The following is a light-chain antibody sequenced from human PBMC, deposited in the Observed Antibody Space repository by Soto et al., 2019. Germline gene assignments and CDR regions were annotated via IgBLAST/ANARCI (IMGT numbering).Light chain of an antibody. CDR1: RSVGFS. V-gene: IGKV3-15*01. J-gene: IGKJ5*01. CDR3: QQYKNWPL. CDR2: GAS. Sequence: DIALTQSPDTLSVSPGERATLSCRASRSVGFSLGWYQQKPGQAPRLLIYGASTRATGVPVRFSGSGFGTEFTLTISSLQSADFAVYYCQQYKNWPLFGQGTRLEIK.